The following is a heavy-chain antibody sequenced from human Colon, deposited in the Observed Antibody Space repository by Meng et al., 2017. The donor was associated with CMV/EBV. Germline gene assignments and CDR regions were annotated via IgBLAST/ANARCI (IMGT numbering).Heavy chain of an antibody. V-gene: IGHV3-23*03. J-gene: IGHJ5*02. CDR1: GFSFRDFS. CDR3: AKGSRWVDP. D-gene: IGHD2-2*01. CDR2: ILTGRGGT. Sequence: GESLKISCAASGFSFRDFSMTWVRQAPGKGPEWVSVILTGRGGTHYVDSVKGRFTVSRDDSKSTMYLQVNSLRGDDTAVYYCAKGSRWVDPWGQGTLVTVSS.